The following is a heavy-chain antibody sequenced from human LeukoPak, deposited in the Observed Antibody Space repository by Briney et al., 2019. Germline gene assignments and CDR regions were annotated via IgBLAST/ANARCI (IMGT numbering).Heavy chain of an antibody. V-gene: IGHV3-30*04. J-gene: IGHJ3*02. Sequence: GRSLRLSCAASGFTFSSYAMHWVRQAPGKGLEWVAVISYDGSNKYYADSVKGRFTISRDNSKNTLYLQMNSLRAEDTAVYYCARDEARQYPVDAFDIWGQGTMVTVSS. D-gene: IGHD4-11*01. CDR2: ISYDGSNK. CDR3: ARDEARQYPVDAFDI. CDR1: GFTFSSYA.